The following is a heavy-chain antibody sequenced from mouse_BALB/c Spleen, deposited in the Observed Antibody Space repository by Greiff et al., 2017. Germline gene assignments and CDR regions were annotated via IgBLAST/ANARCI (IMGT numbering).Heavy chain of an antibody. J-gene: IGHJ1*01. Sequence: VQLQQSGAELVRPGSSVKISCKASGYAFSSYWMNWVKQRPGQGLEWIGQIYPGYGDTNYNGKFKGKATLTADKSSSTAYMQRSSLTSEDSAVYFCARSGGSYWYFDVWGAGTTVTVSS. CDR1: GYAFSSYW. CDR3: ARSGGSYWYFDV. CDR2: IYPGYGDT. V-gene: IGHV1-80*01. D-gene: IGHD1-1*01.